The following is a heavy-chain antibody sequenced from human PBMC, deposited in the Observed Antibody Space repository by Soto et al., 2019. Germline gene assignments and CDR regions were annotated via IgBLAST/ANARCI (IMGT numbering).Heavy chain of an antibody. CDR3: AKGDNLGPKTGYAFDP. CDR2: TYSRSKWYN. V-gene: IGHV6-1*01. J-gene: IGHJ5*02. D-gene: IGHD5-12*01. Sequence: PSQTLSLPCAISGDSVSSNTASWNWVRQPPSRGLEWLGRTYSRSKWYNDYAVSLKSRIIINPDTSKNQFSLQLNSVTPEDTAVYYCAKGDNLGPKTGYAFDPWGQGILVTVSS. CDR1: GDSVSSNTAS.